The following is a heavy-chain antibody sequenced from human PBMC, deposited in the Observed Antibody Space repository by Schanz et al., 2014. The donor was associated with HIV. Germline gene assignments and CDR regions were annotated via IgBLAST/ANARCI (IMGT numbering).Heavy chain of an antibody. CDR3: AKDLRANYYGPQVDWFDS. J-gene: IGHJ5*01. CDR2: ISWKSDSI. V-gene: IGHV3-9*01. Sequence: EVQLVESGGGLVQPGRSLRLSCAASGFTFDDYAMHWVRQAPGKGLEWVSGISWKSDSIGYADSVKGRFTISRDNAKNTLYLQMNSLRAEDTAVYYCAKDLRANYYGPQVDWFDSWGQGTRVTVTS. D-gene: IGHD3-10*01. CDR1: GFTFDDYA.